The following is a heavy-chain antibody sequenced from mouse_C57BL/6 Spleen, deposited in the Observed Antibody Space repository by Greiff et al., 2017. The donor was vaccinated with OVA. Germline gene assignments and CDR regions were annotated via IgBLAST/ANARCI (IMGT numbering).Heavy chain of an antibody. J-gene: IGHJ4*01. Sequence: VQLQQSGAELVRPGASVTLSCTASGYTFTDYEMHWVKQTPVPGLEWIGAIDPETGGTAYNQKFKGKAILTADKSSSTAYMELRSLTSEYSAVYYCTRALITTVVAPSYYYAMDYWGQGTSVTVSS. CDR2: IDPETGGT. CDR1: GYTFTDYE. CDR3: TRALITTVVAPSYYYAMDY. D-gene: IGHD1-1*01. V-gene: IGHV1-15*01.